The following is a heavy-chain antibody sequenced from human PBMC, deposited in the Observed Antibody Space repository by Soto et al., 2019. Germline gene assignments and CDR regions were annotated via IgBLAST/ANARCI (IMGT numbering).Heavy chain of an antibody. J-gene: IGHJ4*02. D-gene: IGHD2-15*01. CDR1: GGSISSGGYS. CDR2: IYHSGST. Sequence: QLPLQASGSGLVKPSQTLSLTCAVSGGSISSGGYSWSWIRQPPGKGLEWIGYIYHSGSTYYNPSLTSRVTISVDRSKNQFSLKLSSVTAADTAVYYCARGQVVAAQHWGQGTLVTVSS. V-gene: IGHV4-30-2*01. CDR3: ARGQVVAAQH.